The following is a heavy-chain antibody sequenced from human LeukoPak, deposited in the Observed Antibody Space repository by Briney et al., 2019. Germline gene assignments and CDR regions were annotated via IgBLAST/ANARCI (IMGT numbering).Heavy chain of an antibody. D-gene: IGHD3-3*01. CDR3: ARQNEYRDFWSGYSYYFDY. V-gene: IGHV4-59*08. CDR2: IYYSGST. Sequence: PSETLSLTCTVSGGSISSYYWSWIRQPPGKGLEWIGYIYYSGSTNYNPSLKSRVTISVDTSKNHFSLKLSSVTAADTAVYYCARQNEYRDFWSGYSYYFDYWGQGTLVTVSS. CDR1: GGSISSYY. J-gene: IGHJ4*02.